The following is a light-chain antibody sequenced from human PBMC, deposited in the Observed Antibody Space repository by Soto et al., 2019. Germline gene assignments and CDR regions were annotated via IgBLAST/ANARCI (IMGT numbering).Light chain of an antibody. CDR2: EVS. CDR3: GSYTSSSTVI. V-gene: IGLV2-14*01. Sequence: QSALTQPASVSGSPGQSITISCTGTSSDVGGYNYVSWYQQHPGKAPKLMIYEVSYRPSGISNRFSGSKSGNTASLTISGLQAEDEGDYYCGSYTSSSTVIFGGGTKLTVL. CDR1: SSDVGGYNY. J-gene: IGLJ2*01.